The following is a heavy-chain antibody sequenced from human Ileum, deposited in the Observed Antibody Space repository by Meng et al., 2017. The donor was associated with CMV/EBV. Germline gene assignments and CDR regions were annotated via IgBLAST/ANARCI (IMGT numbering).Heavy chain of an antibody. Sequence: SETLSLTCTVSGGSVSTASYYWTWIRQPPGKGPEWIGYIYYSGNTRDNPSLKSRVTISVDTPKNQFSLRLSSVTAADTAVYYCARVRDYYESSGYIDNWGQGVQVTAPQ. CDR2: IYYSGNT. J-gene: IGHJ4*02. CDR1: GGSVSTASYY. V-gene: IGHV4-61*01. CDR3: ARVRDYYESSGYIDN. D-gene: IGHD3-22*01.